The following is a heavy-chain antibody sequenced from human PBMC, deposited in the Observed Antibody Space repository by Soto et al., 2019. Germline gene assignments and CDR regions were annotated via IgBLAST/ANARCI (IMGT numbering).Heavy chain of an antibody. D-gene: IGHD2-8*01. CDR1: GVSISSGNW. J-gene: IGHJ4*02. Sequence: SETLSLTCAVSGVSISSGNWWTWVRPTPQRGLEYIGEIFHDGTANYYPSFERRVAISVDTSKNQFSLQLTSVTAADTAIYFCARLVYDTRFNYMYFEFWGKGDMVIISA. CDR3: ARLVYDTRFNYMYFEF. V-gene: IGHV4-4*02. CDR2: IFHDGTA.